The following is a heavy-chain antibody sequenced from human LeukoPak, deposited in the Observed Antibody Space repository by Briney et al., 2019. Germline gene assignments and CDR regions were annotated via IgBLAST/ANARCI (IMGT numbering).Heavy chain of an antibody. J-gene: IGHJ4*02. CDR1: GGSISSGDYY. Sequence: SQTLSLTCTVSGGSISSGDYYWSWIRQPPGKGLEWIGYIYYSGSTYYNPSLKSRVTISVDTSKSQFSLKLSSVTAADTAVYYCARLSGYCSSTSCYHFDYWGQGTLVTVSS. CDR3: ARLSGYCSSTSCYHFDY. D-gene: IGHD2-2*01. V-gene: IGHV4-30-4*01. CDR2: IYYSGST.